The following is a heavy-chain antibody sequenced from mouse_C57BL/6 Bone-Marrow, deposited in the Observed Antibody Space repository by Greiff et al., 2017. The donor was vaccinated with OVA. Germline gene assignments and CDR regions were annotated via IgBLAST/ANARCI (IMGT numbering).Heavy chain of an antibody. D-gene: IGHD1-1*01. V-gene: IGHV1-64*01. CDR3: ASPYYGGYFDV. J-gene: IGHJ1*03. CDR2: IHPNSGST. Sequence: VQLQQSGAELVKPGASVKLSCKASGYTFTSYWMHWVKQRPGQGLEWIGMIHPNSGSTNYNEKFKSKATLTVDKSSSTAYMQLSSLTSEDSAVYYCASPYYGGYFDVWGTGTTVTVSS. CDR1: GYTFTSYW.